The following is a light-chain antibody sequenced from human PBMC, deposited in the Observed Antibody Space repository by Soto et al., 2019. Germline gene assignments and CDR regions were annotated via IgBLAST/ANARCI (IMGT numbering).Light chain of an antibody. CDR3: QQRSNWPPIT. CDR2: DAS. J-gene: IGKJ5*01. V-gene: IGKV3-11*01. CDR1: QSVSSY. Sequence: EIVSTQSPATLSLSPGERATLSCSASQSVSSYLAWYQQKPGQAPRLLIYDASNRATGIPARFSGSGSGTDFTLTISSLEPEDFAVYYCQQRSNWPPITFGQGTRLEIK.